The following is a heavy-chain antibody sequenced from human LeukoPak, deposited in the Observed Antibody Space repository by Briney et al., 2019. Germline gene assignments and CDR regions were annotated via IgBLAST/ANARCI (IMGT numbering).Heavy chain of an antibody. CDR1: GYTFTTYG. J-gene: IGHJ2*01. CDR2: ISAYNGNT. Sequence: ASVKVSCNASGYTFTTYGISWVRQAPGQGLEWMGWISAYNGNTNYAQKLQGRVTMTTDTSTSTAYMELRSLRSDDTAVYYCVRVENWYFDLWGRGTLVTVSS. V-gene: IGHV1-18*01. CDR3: VRVENWYFDL.